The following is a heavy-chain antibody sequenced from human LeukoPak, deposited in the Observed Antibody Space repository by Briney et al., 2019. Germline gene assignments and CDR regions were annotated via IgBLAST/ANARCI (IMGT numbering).Heavy chain of an antibody. V-gene: IGHV3-48*01. CDR2: ISSSGRTI. Sequence: GGSLRLSCAASGFTFSSYSMNWVRQAPGKGLEWLSYISSSGRTIYYADSVKGRFTISRDNAKNSLYLQMNSLRAEDTAVYYCASNSGNMDYWGQGTLVTVSS. CDR3: ASNSGNMDY. J-gene: IGHJ4*02. CDR1: GFTFSSYS. D-gene: IGHD3-10*01.